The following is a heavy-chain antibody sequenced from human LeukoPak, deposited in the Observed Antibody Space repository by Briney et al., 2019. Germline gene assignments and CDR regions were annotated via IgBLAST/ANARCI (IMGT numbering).Heavy chain of an antibody. CDR2: SYYSGIT. CDR3: AREGRSDTAMAGHNYYYMDV. Sequence: PSETLSLTCTVSGGSISSYYWSWIRQPPGKGLEWIGYSYYSGITNYNPSLKSRVTISVDTSKNQFSLKLSSVTAADTAVYYCAREGRSDTAMAGHNYYYMDVWGKGTTVTVPS. D-gene: IGHD5-18*01. V-gene: IGHV4-59*01. J-gene: IGHJ6*03. CDR1: GGSISSYY.